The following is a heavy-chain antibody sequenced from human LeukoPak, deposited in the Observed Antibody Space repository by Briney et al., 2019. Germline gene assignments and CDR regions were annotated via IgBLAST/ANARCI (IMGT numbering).Heavy chain of an antibody. CDR3: SSGFSWPAGFDP. CDR1: GFSFGSTG. CDR2: IAYDGSNK. V-gene: IGHV3-30*03. D-gene: IGHD2/OR15-2a*01. J-gene: IGHJ5*02. Sequence: PGGSLRLSCAASGFSFGSTGMNWLRQAPGKGLEWVAVIAYDGSNKYYADSVKGRFTISRDNSKNTLYLQMNSLRAEDTAVYCCSSGFSWPAGFDPWGQGTLVTVSS.